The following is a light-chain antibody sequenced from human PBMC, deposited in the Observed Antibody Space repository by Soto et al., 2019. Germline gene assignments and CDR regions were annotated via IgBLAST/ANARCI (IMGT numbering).Light chain of an antibody. CDR2: EVS. CDR1: SSDVGAFNY. Sequence: QSALTQPASVSGSPGQSITISCAGTSSDVGAFNYVSWYQQHPGKVPKLMIYEVSNRPSGVSNRFSGSKSGNTASLTISGLQAEDEDDYYCSSYTSSSTMVFGGGTKLTVL. J-gene: IGLJ2*01. CDR3: SSYTSSSTMV. V-gene: IGLV2-14*01.